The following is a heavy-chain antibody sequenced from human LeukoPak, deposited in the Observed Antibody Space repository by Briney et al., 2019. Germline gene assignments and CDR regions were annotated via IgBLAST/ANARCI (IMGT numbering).Heavy chain of an antibody. CDR1: GGSISSSSYY. CDR3: ARMKTHGKHGRNTGWFDP. J-gene: IGHJ5*02. CDR2: IYYSGST. V-gene: IGHV4-39*07. Sequence: SQTLSLTCTVSGGSISSSSYYWGWIRQPPGKGLEWIGSIYYSGSTYYNPSLKSRVTISVDTSKNQFSLKLSSVTAADTAVYYCARMKTHGKHGRNTGWFDPWGQGTLVTVSS. D-gene: IGHD1/OR15-1a*01.